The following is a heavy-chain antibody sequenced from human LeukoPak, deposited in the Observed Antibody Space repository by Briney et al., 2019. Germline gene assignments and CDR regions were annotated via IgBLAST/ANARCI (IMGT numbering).Heavy chain of an antibody. V-gene: IGHV3-48*04. J-gene: IGHJ6*04. Sequence: GGSLRLSCAASGFTFSSYSMNWVRQAPGKGLEWVSYISSSGTTIYYADSVKGRFTISRDNAKNSLYLQMNSLRAEDTAVYYCARLRSYRFTFRPISTGMDVWGKGTTVTISS. CDR2: ISSSGTTI. D-gene: IGHD3-16*01. CDR1: GFTFSSYS. CDR3: ARLRSYRFTFRPISTGMDV.